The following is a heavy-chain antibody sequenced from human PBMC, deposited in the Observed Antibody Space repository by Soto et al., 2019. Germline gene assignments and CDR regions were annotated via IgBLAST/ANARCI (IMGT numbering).Heavy chain of an antibody. J-gene: IGHJ6*03. Sequence: QVQLQESGPGLVKSSETLSLTCTVSGGSISSYYWSWIRQPPGKGLEWIGNIYWTGSTCYNPSLTSRVTISIDTSKNQFSLKVSSVTAADTAVYYCARLKVTSDYYMDLWGKGTTVTVSS. V-gene: IGHV4-59*01. CDR2: IYWTGST. D-gene: IGHD4-4*01. CDR3: ARLKVTSDYYMDL. CDR1: GGSISSYY.